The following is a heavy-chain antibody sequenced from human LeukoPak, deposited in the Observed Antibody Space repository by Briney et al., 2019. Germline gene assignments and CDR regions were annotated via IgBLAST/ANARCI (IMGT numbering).Heavy chain of an antibody. D-gene: IGHD3-10*01. V-gene: IGHV4-4*07. J-gene: IGHJ5*02. CDR2: TSTSVPT. Sequence: SETLSLTCIVSGVSTSSGYWSWVRQPAGKGLEWMGHTSTSVPTYYNPSLKSRVTMSLDTFANHFSLKLNSVTAADTAVYFCARGYGSGSYSTWGQGTLVTVSS. CDR1: GVSTSSGY. CDR3: ARGYGSGSYST.